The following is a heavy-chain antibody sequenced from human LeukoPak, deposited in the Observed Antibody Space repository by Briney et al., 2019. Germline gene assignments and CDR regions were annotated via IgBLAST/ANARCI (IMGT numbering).Heavy chain of an antibody. D-gene: IGHD6-13*01. Sequence: ASVTVSCKASGYTFTGYYTHWVRKAPGQGLEWMGWINPNSGGTNYAQKFQGRVTMTRDTSISTAYMELSRLRSDDTAVYYSARDPLRRSSIWFGSNWFDPWGQGTLVTVSS. J-gene: IGHJ5*02. CDR1: GYTFTGYY. V-gene: IGHV1-2*02. CDR3: ARDPLRRSSIWFGSNWFDP. CDR2: INPNSGGT.